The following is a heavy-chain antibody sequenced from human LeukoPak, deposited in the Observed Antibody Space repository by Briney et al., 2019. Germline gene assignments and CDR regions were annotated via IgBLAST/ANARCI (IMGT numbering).Heavy chain of an antibody. V-gene: IGHV4-39*07. Sequence: PSETLSLTCTVSGGSISSSSYYWGWIRQPPGKGLEWIGSIYYSGSTSQNPSLKSRVTVSVDTSKNQFSLKLSSVTAADTAVYYCAREVGTDGDYWGQGTLVTVSS. J-gene: IGHJ4*02. CDR1: GGSISSSSYY. D-gene: IGHD2-8*01. CDR3: AREVGTDGDY. CDR2: IYYSGST.